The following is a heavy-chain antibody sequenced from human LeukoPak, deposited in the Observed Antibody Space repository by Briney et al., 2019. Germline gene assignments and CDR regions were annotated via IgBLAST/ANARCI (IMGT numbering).Heavy chain of an antibody. D-gene: IGHD2-2*01. Sequence: SETLSLTCTVSGGSVSSGSYYWSWIRQPPGKGLEWIGYIYHSGSTNYNPSLRSRVTISVDTSKNQFSLKLSSVTAADTAVYYCARDHDCSSTSRPVTNYGMDVWGQGTTVTVSS. CDR2: IYHSGST. CDR1: GGSVSSGSYY. J-gene: IGHJ6*02. CDR3: ARDHDCSSTSRPVTNYGMDV. V-gene: IGHV4-61*01.